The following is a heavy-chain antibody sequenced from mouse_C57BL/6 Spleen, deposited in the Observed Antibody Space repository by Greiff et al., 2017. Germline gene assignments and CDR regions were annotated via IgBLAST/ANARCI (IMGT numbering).Heavy chain of an antibody. D-gene: IGHD1-1*01. CDR2: IDPENGDT. Sequence: VHVKQSGAELVRPGASVKLSCTASGFNFKDDYMHWVKQRPEQGLEWIGWIDPENGDTEYASKFQGKATITADTSSNTAYLQLSSLTSEDSAVYYCTTLHYYGSNPPYFGVWGTGTTVTVSS. J-gene: IGHJ1*03. V-gene: IGHV14-4*01. CDR3: TTLHYYGSNPPYFGV. CDR1: GFNFKDDY.